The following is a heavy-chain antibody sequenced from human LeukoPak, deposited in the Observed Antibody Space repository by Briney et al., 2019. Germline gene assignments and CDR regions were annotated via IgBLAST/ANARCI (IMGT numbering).Heavy chain of an antibody. CDR1: AFIFSGHW. CDR3: ARSLDLVPAAPDY. CDR2: IKEDGSVR. J-gene: IGHJ4*02. V-gene: IGHV3-7*03. Sequence: GGSLRLSCEGSAFIFSGHWMNWVRQTPGKGLEWVASIKEDGSVRQYVDSVKGRFSISRDNTKGSLFLQLNSLRAEDTAVYYCARSLDLVPAAPDYWGQGTLVTVSS. D-gene: IGHD2-2*01.